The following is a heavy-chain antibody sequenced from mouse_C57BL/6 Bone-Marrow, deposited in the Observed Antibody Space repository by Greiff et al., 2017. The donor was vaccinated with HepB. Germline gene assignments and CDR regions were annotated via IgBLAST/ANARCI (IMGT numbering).Heavy chain of an antibody. Sequence: EVKLLESGPGLVKPSQSLSLTCSVTGYSITSGYYWNWIRQFPGNKLEWMGYISYDGSNNYNPSLKNRISITRDTSKNQFFLKLNSVTTEDTATYYCAREDYGYGGFAYWGQGTLVTVSA. V-gene: IGHV3-6*01. D-gene: IGHD2-2*01. CDR1: GYSITSGYY. CDR3: AREDYGYGGFAY. CDR2: ISYDGSN. J-gene: IGHJ3*01.